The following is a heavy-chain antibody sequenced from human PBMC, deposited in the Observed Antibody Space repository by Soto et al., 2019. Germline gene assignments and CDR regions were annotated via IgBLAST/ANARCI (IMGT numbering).Heavy chain of an antibody. D-gene: IGHD3-10*01. CDR1: GGTLSSYA. J-gene: IGHJ6*02. CDR2: IIPIFNIP. Sequence: QVHLVQSGSEVRKPGSSVKVSCKDSGGTLSSYAITWVRLAPGQGLEWMGGIIPIFNIPDYAQKFQGRVSITADKATSTAYMELSNLRPEDTAIYYCAKARGYGSGRNHHYYGMDVWGQGTTVTVSS. V-gene: IGHV1-69*17. CDR3: AKARGYGSGRNHHYYGMDV.